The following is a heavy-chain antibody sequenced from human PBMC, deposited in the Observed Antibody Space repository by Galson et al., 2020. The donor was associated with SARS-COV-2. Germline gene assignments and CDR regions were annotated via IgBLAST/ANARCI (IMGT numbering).Heavy chain of an antibody. CDR3: ARIRADIVAIDY. Sequence: SGPTLVKPTQTLTLTCTFSGFSLSTSGMCVSWIRQPPGKALEWLARIDWDDEKYYSTSLKTRLTISKDTSKNQVVLTMTNMDPVDTATYYGARIRADIVAIDYWGQGTLVTVSS. J-gene: IGHJ4*02. V-gene: IGHV2-70*11. D-gene: IGHD5-12*01. CDR2: IDWDDEK. CDR1: GFSLSTSGMC.